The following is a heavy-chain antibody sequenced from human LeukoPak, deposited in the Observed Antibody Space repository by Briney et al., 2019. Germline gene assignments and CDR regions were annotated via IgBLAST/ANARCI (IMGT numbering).Heavy chain of an antibody. CDR2: IYYSGST. V-gene: IGHV4-59*01. CDR3: ARGKAAGTPPDY. Sequence: SETLSLTCTVSGGSIGSYYWSWIRQPPGKGLEWIGYIYYSGSTNYNPSLKSRVTISVDTSKNQFSLKLSSVTAADTAVYYCARGKAAGTPPDYWGQGTLVTVSS. D-gene: IGHD6-13*01. J-gene: IGHJ4*02. CDR1: GGSIGSYY.